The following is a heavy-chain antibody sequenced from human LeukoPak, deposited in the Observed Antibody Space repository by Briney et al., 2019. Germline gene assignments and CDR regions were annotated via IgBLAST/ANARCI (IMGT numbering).Heavy chain of an antibody. CDR1: GGTFSSYA. CDR3: AREADYYDSSVYFDY. J-gene: IGHJ4*02. D-gene: IGHD3-22*01. CDR2: IIPIFGTA. Sequence: SVKVSCKASGGTFSSYAISWVRQAPGQGLEWMGGIIPIFGTANYAQKFQGRVTITADESTSTAYMELSSLRSEDTAVYYRAREADYYDSSVYFDYWGQGTLVTVSS. V-gene: IGHV1-69*13.